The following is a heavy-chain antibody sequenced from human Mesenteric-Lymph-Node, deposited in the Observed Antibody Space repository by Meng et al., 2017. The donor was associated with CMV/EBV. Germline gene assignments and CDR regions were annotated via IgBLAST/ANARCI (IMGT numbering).Heavy chain of an antibody. CDR1: GCPFSSVSYY. CDR3: ARERGRLLESLLSPAYYFDC. CDR2: IFYSGNT. V-gene: IGHV4-61*01. D-gene: IGHD3-3*01. J-gene: IGHJ4*02. Sequence: SEILSSTCTVPGCPFSSVSYYWSCIRQPPGKGLECILYIFYSGNTSYNPSLKSRVTISVDTSKNQISLELSSVTAADTAVYYCARERGRLLESLLSPAYYFDCWGQGALVTVSS.